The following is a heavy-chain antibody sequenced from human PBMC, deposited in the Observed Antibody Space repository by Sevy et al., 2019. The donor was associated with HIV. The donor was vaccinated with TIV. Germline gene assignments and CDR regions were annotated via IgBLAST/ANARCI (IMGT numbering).Heavy chain of an antibody. Sequence: ASVKVSCKASGYTFTSYDINWVRQATGQGLEWMGWMNPNSGNTGYAQKFQGRVTMTRNTSISTAYMELSSLGSEDPAVYYCARGQLWFGELLVSGGYYYGMDVWGQGTTVTVSS. CDR1: GYTFTSYD. V-gene: IGHV1-8*01. CDR3: ARGQLWFGELLVSGGYYYGMDV. D-gene: IGHD3-10*01. J-gene: IGHJ6*02. CDR2: MNPNSGNT.